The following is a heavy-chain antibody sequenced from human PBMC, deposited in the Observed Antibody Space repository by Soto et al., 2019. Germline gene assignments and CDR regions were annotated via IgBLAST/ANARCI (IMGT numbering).Heavy chain of an antibody. CDR1: GYTFTSYG. J-gene: IGHJ4*02. V-gene: IGHV1-18*01. CDR3: ARDNKITIFGVVHNDY. Sequence: ASVKVSCKASGYTFTSYGISWVRQAPGQGLEWMGWISAYNGNTNYAQKLQGRVTMTTDTSTSTAYMELRSLRSDDTAVYYCARDNKITIFGVVHNDYWGQGTLVTVSS. D-gene: IGHD3-3*01. CDR2: ISAYNGNT.